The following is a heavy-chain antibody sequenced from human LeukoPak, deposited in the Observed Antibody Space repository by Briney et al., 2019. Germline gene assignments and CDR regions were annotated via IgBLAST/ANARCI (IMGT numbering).Heavy chain of an antibody. V-gene: IGHV3-23*01. CDR2: ISGSGGST. CDR3: AKVEWLRWVFDY. D-gene: IGHD5-12*01. J-gene: IGHJ4*02. CDR1: GFTFSSYA. Sequence: GGSLRLSCAASGFTFSSYAMSWVRQAPGKGREWVSAISGSGGSTYYADSVKGRFTISRDNSKNTLYLQMNSLRAEDTAVYYCAKVEWLRWVFDYWGQGTLVTVSS.